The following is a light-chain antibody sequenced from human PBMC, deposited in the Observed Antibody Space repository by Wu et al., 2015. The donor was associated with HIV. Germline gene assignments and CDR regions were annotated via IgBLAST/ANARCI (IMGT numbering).Light chain of an antibody. CDR1: RVLLNG. V-gene: IGKV1-5*03. Sequence: XGDRVTITCGPVRVLLNGWPGIRQKPGKAPNLLIYKTSNLHTGVPSRFSGSGSGTEFTLTISSLQSDDFGTYYCQQHNSYPITFGQGTRLEIK. CDR2: KTS. CDR3: QQHNSYPIT. J-gene: IGKJ5*01.